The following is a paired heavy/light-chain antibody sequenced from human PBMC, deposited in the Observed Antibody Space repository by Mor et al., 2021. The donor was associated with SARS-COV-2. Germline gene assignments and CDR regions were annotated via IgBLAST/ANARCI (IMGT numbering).Light chain of an antibody. CDR1: QSIESF. CDR2: AAS. Sequence: DTQMTQSPSSLSASVGDRVTITCRASQSIESFLNWYQQIPGKAPKLLISAASRVQSGVPSRFSGSGSGTHFTLTINSLQPEDFATYYCQQSRTTWTFGQGTRVE. V-gene: IGKV1-39*01. J-gene: IGKJ1*01. CDR3: QQSRTTWT.
Heavy chain of an antibody. CDR1: GYSFTDYG. J-gene: IGHJ6*02. CDR2: ITAYSGYI. CDR3: ARGYSSSWYGNDPYGMDV. Sequence: QVQLVQSGAEVKKPGASVKVSCKTSGYSFTDYGISWVRQAPGQGLEWLGWITAYSGYIHYEEKFQGRLTMTTDTSTSTAYMDLRSLRSDDTAMYYCARGYSSSWYGNDPYGMDVWGQGTAVTVSS. V-gene: IGHV1-18*04. D-gene: IGHD6-13*01.